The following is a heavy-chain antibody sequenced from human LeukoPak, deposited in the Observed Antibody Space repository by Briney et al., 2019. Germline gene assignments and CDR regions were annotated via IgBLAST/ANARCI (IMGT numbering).Heavy chain of an antibody. CDR2: IIPIFGTA. J-gene: IGHJ6*03. D-gene: IGHD6-13*01. Sequence: SVRVSCKASGGTFSSYAISWVRQAPGQGLEWMGGIIPIFGTANYAQKFQGRVTITADKSTSTAYMELSSLRSEDTAVYYCATTNYSSSWYGAYYYYYMDVWGKGTTVTVSS. CDR3: ATTNYSSSWYGAYYYYYMDV. CDR1: GGTFSSYA. V-gene: IGHV1-69*06.